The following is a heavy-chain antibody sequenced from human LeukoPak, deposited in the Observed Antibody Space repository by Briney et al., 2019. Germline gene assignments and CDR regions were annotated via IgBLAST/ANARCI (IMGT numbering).Heavy chain of an antibody. CDR3: ARDAGTWGYGYNFDY. J-gene: IGHJ4*02. CDR2: ISHDGNDK. V-gene: IGHV3-30*03. D-gene: IGHD1-14*01. CDR1: GFTLRSYG. Sequence: GGSLRLSCAASGFTLRSYGMHWVRQAPGKGLEWVAVISHDGNDKYYGDSLKGRFTISRDNSKNTLYLQMNSLRAEDTAVYYCARDAGTWGYGYNFDYWGQGTLVSVSS.